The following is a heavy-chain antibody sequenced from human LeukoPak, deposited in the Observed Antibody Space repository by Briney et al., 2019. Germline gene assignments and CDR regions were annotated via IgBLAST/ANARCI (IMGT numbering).Heavy chain of an antibody. CDR2: FDPEGGET. J-gene: IGHJ5*02. V-gene: IGHV1-24*01. D-gene: IGHD2-2*01. CDR1: GYTLTELS. Sequence: ASVKVSCKVSGYTLTELSMHWVRQAPGKGLEWMGGFDPEGGETIYAQKFQGRVTMTEDTSTDTAYMELSSLRSEDTAVYYCATKGLVPAPRYNWFDPWGQGTLVTVSS. CDR3: ATKGLVPAPRYNWFDP.